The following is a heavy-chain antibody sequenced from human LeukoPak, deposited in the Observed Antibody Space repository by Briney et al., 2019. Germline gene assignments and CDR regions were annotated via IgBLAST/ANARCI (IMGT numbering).Heavy chain of an antibody. Sequence: ASMKVSCKASGYTFTNYAMNWVRQAPGQGLEWMGWINTNTGNPTYAQGFTGRFVFSLDTSVSTAYLQISSLKADDNAVYYCAREGDSSFGYFDYWGQGTLVTVSS. J-gene: IGHJ4*02. CDR3: AREGDSSFGYFDY. D-gene: IGHD6-13*01. CDR2: INTNTGNP. CDR1: GYTFTNYA. V-gene: IGHV7-4-1*02.